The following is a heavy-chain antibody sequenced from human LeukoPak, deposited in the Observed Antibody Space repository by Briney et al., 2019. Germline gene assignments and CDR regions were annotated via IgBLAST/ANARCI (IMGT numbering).Heavy chain of an antibody. CDR2: VSGSGGNI. CDR3: AASLPNIVVVPATKGPFGY. V-gene: IGHV3-23*01. J-gene: IGHJ4*02. D-gene: IGHD2-2*01. CDR1: GSTFSSYT. Sequence: GGSLRLSCAASGSTFSSYTMSWVRQAPGKGLEWVSGVSGSGGNIHYADSVKGRFTISRDNSKNTLYLQMNSLRAEDTAVYYCAASLPNIVVVPATKGPFGYWGQGALVTVSS.